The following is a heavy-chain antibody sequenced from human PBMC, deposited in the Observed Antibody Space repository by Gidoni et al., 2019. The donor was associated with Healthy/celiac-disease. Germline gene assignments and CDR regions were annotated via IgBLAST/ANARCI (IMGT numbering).Heavy chain of an antibody. CDR3: ARDQDPDYYDSSGYYYGDAFDI. CDR2: ISSSSSYI. D-gene: IGHD3-22*01. V-gene: IGHV3-21*01. Sequence: EVQLVESGGGLVKPGGSLRLSCAASGFTFSSYSMNWVRQAPGKGLEWVSSISSSSSYIYYADSVKGRFTISRDNAKNSLYLQMNSLRAEDTAVYYCARDQDPDYYDSSGYYYGDAFDIWGQGTMVTVSS. CDR1: GFTFSSYS. J-gene: IGHJ3*02.